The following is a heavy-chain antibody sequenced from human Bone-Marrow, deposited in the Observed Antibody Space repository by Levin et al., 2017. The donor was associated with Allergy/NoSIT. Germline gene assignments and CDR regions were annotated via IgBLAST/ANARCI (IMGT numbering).Heavy chain of an antibody. V-gene: IGHV3-7*01. J-gene: IGHJ3*02. CDR2: IKKDGSEI. CDR3: AKDSGWLQSDTFDI. D-gene: IGHD5-24*01. CDR1: GFTFSSYW. Sequence: GGSLRLSCAASGFTFSSYWMNWVRQAPGKGLEWVANIKKDGSEIYYVDSVKGRFTTSRDNAKNSLFLQMNSLRVEDTAVYYCAKDSGWLQSDTFDIWGQGTMVTVSS.